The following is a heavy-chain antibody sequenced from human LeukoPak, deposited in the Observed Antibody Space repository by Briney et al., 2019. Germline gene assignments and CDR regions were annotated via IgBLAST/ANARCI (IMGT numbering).Heavy chain of an antibody. J-gene: IGHJ4*02. CDR2: INHSGST. CDR3: ARAPRAAAGRPFDY. V-gene: IGHV4-34*01. Sequence: SETLSLTCAVYGGSFSVYYWSWIRRPPGKGLDWIGEINHSGSTNYNPSLKSRVTISVDTSKNQFSLKLSSVTAADTAVYYCARAPRAAAGRPFDYWGQGTLVTVSS. CDR1: GGSFSVYY. D-gene: IGHD6-13*01.